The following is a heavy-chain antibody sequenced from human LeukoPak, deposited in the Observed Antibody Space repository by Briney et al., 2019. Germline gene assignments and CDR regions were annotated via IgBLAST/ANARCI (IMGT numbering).Heavy chain of an antibody. J-gene: IGHJ6*02. CDR1: GYTFTGYY. V-gene: IGHV1-2*02. Sequence: ASVKVSRKASGYTFTGYYMHWVRQAPGQGLEWMGWINPNSGGTNYAQKFQGRVTMTRDTSISTAYMELSRLRSDDTAVYYCARELVVTPFYYYYYGMDVWGQGTTVTVSS. CDR3: ARELVVTPFYYYYYGMDV. CDR2: INPNSGGT. D-gene: IGHD3-22*01.